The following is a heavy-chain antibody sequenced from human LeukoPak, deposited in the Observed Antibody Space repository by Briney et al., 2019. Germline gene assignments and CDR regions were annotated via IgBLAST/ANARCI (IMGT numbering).Heavy chain of an antibody. CDR2: ISWNSGSI. V-gene: IGHV3-9*01. CDR1: GFTFDDYA. Sequence: TGRSLRLSRAASGFTFDDYAMHWVRQAPGKGLEWVSGISWNSGSIGYADSVKGRFTISRDNAKNSLYLQMNSLRAEDTALYYCAKGSYYGDYVPIDYWGQGTLVTVSS. CDR3: AKGSYYGDYVPIDY. D-gene: IGHD4-17*01. J-gene: IGHJ4*02.